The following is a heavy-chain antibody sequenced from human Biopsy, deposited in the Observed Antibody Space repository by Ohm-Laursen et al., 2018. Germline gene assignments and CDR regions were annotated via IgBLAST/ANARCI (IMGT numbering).Heavy chain of an antibody. Sequence: SETLSLTCTVSGGSISNYYWSWIRQPAGKGLEWIGRIYSSGSTNYNPSLKSRVTMSVDTSKNQSSLILSSMTAADTAVYYCAREPRIAAVAYFDPWGQGTLVTVSS. J-gene: IGHJ5*02. CDR1: GGSISNYY. D-gene: IGHD6-13*01. CDR3: AREPRIAAVAYFDP. CDR2: IYSSGST. V-gene: IGHV4-4*07.